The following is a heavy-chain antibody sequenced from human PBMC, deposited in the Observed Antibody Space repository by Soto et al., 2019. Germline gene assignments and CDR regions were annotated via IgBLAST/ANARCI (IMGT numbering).Heavy chain of an antibody. CDR1: GGSISSSSYY. V-gene: IGHV4-39*01. CDR3: ERWVYYYYYMDV. CDR2: IYYSGST. Sequence: PSETLSLTCTVSGGSISSSSYYWGWIRQPPGKGLEWIGSIYYSGSTYYNPSLKSRVTISVDTSKNQFSLKLSSVTAADTAVYYCERWVYYYYYMDVWGKGTTVTVSS. J-gene: IGHJ6*03.